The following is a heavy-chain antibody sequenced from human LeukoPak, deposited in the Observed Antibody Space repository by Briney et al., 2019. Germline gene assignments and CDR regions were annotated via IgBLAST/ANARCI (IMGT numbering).Heavy chain of an antibody. D-gene: IGHD5-24*01. V-gene: IGHV3-23*01. Sequence: PGGSLRLSCAASGFTFSSYEMNWVRQAPGKGLEWVSGISPNGVITYYADSVKGRFTISRDNSKGTVYLQMNSLRPEDTAVYYCAKDDAWLQFGDWGRGTLVIVSS. CDR3: AKDDAWLQFGD. CDR1: GFTFSSYE. CDR2: ISPNGVIT. J-gene: IGHJ4*02.